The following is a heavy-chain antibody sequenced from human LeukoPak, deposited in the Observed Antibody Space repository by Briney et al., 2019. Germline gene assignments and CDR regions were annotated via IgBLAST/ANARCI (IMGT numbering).Heavy chain of an antibody. Sequence: PGGSLRLSCVASGFTFSSYAMHWVRQAPGKGLEYVSAISNNGVRIYYANSVKGRFSISRDNSKNTLSLQMGSLRPEDMAVYYCARDLSGGGLDYWGQGALVTVSS. CDR3: ARDLSGGGLDY. J-gene: IGHJ4*02. D-gene: IGHD3-10*01. CDR2: ISNNGVRI. CDR1: GFTFSSYA. V-gene: IGHV3-64*01.